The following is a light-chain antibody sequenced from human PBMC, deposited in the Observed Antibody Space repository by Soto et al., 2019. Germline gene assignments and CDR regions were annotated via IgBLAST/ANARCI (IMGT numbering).Light chain of an antibody. CDR1: SSDVGGYNY. V-gene: IGLV2-14*01. Sequence: QSALTQPASVSGSPGQSITISCTGTSSDVGGYNYVSWYQHHPGKAPKLMIYEVSNRPSGVSNRFSGSKSGNTASLTISRLQAEDEADYYCSSYTSSSTVVFGGGTKVTVL. CDR2: EVS. CDR3: SSYTSSSTVV. J-gene: IGLJ2*01.